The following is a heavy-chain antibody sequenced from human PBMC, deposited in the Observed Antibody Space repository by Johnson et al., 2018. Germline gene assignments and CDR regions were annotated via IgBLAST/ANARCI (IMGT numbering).Heavy chain of an antibody. J-gene: IGHJ6*02. Sequence: VQLVESGGGVVQPGRSLRLSCEASGFSFSSYGMYWVRQAPGKGLEWVAVIWYDGSNKNYADSVRGRFTISRDNSNNMLYLQMNSLRAEDTAVYYCAGGRMDIVVGPAAICEDMVMGMDVWGQGTTVTVSS. CDR2: IWYDGSNK. V-gene: IGHV3-33*01. CDR1: GFSFSSYG. D-gene: IGHD2-2*03. CDR3: AGGRMDIVVGPAAICEDMVMGMDV.